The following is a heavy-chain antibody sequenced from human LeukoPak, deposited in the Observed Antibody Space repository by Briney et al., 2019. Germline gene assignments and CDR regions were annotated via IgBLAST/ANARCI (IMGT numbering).Heavy chain of an antibody. V-gene: IGHV4-59*01. CDR1: GGSISSYY. Sequence: SETLSLTCTVSGGSISSYYWSWIRQPPGKGLEWIGYIYYSGSTNYNPSLKSRVTISVDTSENQFSLKLSSVTAADTAVYYCARGAVGATPYYYYYGMDVWGQGTTVTVSS. CDR3: ARGAVGATPYYYYYGMDV. D-gene: IGHD1-26*01. CDR2: IYYSGST. J-gene: IGHJ6*02.